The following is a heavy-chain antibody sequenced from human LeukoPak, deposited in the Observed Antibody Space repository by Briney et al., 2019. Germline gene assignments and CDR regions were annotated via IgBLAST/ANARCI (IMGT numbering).Heavy chain of an antibody. CDR2: ISYDGSNK. Sequence: TGGSLRLSCAASGFTFSSYAMHWVRQAPGKGLEWVAVISYDGSNKYYADSVKGRFTISRDNSKNTLYLQMDSLRAEDTAVYYCARDDWQQLVFFDYWGQGTLVTVSS. CDR1: GFTFSSYA. D-gene: IGHD6-13*01. V-gene: IGHV3-30-3*01. J-gene: IGHJ4*02. CDR3: ARDDWQQLVFFDY.